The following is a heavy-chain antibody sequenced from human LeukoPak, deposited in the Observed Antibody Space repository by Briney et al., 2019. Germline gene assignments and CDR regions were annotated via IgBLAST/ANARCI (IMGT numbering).Heavy chain of an antibody. J-gene: IGHJ4*02. V-gene: IGHV5-51*01. D-gene: IGHD3-22*01. CDR2: IYPGDSDT. Sequence: GESLKISCKGSGYSFPSYWIAWVRQMPGKGLEWMGIIYPGDSDTRYSPSFQGQVTISADKSISTAYLQWSSLKASDTAMYFCARQGYSALANPDYWGQGTLVTVSP. CDR3: ARQGYSALANPDY. CDR1: GYSFPSYW.